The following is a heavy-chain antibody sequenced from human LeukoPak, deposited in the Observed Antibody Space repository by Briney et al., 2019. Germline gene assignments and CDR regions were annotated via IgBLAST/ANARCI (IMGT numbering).Heavy chain of an antibody. V-gene: IGHV4-34*01. J-gene: IGHJ6*02. D-gene: IGHD3-3*01. CDR2: INHSGST. CDR3: ARGGRTIFGVVIVKCGMDV. Sequence: AETLSLTCSVYGDSFSGYYWSWIRQPPGKGLEWIGEINHSGSTNYNPSLKSRVTISVDTSKNRFSLKLSSVTAADTAVYYCARGGRTIFGVVIVKCGMDVWGQGTTVTVSS. CDR1: GDSFSGYY.